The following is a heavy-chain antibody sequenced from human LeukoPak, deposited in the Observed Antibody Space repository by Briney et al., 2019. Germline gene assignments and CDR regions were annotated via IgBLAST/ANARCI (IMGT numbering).Heavy chain of an antibody. Sequence: GASVKVSCKASGGTFSSYAISWVRQAPGRGLEWMGGIIPIFGTANYAQKFQGRVTITADKSTSTAYMELSSLRSEDTAVYYCAFAGYSSSWLDYWGQGTLVTVSS. J-gene: IGHJ4*02. CDR2: IIPIFGTA. D-gene: IGHD6-13*01. V-gene: IGHV1-69*06. CDR1: GGTFSSYA. CDR3: AFAGYSSSWLDY.